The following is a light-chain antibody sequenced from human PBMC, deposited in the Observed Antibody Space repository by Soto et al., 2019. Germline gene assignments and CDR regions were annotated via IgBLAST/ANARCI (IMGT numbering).Light chain of an antibody. CDR2: GAS. J-gene: IGKJ1*01. V-gene: IGKV3-20*01. CDR3: QQYGISPQT. CDR1: QSVNSYY. Sequence: EIVLTQSPGTLSLSPGERATLSCRASQSVNSYYLAWYQQKPGQAPRLLIDGASSRATGIPDRFSGSGSGTDFTLSISRLEPEDFAVYYCQQYGISPQTFGQGTKVDIK.